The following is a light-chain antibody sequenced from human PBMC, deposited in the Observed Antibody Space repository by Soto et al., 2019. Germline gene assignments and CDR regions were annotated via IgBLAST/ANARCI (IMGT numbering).Light chain of an antibody. CDR3: QNCFTVPYT. J-gene: IGKJ2*01. Sequence: DMQITQKHSSLSASVGDRITITCQASQDISNRLNWYHQKPGKAPNLLIYDASNLAAGVPSGFSGSGSGTHFTFTITSLQPEDIGTYYCQNCFTVPYTFGQGT. CDR1: QDISNR. CDR2: DAS. V-gene: IGKV1-33*01.